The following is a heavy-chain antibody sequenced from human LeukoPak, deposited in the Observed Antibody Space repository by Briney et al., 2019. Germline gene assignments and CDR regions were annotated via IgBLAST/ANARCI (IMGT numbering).Heavy chain of an antibody. CDR3: ARGRNRGITGAGTKYFDL. V-gene: IGHV1-8*01. Sequence: ASVKVSCKASGYTFTSYDINWVRQATGQGLEWMGWMNPNSGTTGYAQKFQDRVTMTRNTSISTAYTELSSLNSEDTAVYYCARGRNRGITGAGTKYFDLWGRGTLLIVSS. J-gene: IGHJ2*01. CDR1: GYTFTSYD. CDR2: MNPNSGTT. D-gene: IGHD6-13*01.